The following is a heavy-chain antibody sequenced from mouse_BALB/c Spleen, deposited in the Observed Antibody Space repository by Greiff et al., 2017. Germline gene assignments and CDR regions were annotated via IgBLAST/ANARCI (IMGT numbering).Heavy chain of an antibody. V-gene: IGHV2-2*02. Sequence: QVQLKESGPGLVQPSQSLSITCTVSGFSLTSYGVHWVRQSPGKGLEWLGVIRSGGSTDYNQAFISRLSISKDNSKSQVFFKMNSLQANDTAIYYCARHGNYRYDGFAYWGQGTLVTVSA. D-gene: IGHD2-14*01. J-gene: IGHJ3*01. CDR2: IRSGGST. CDR1: GFSLTSYG. CDR3: ARHGNYRYDGFAY.